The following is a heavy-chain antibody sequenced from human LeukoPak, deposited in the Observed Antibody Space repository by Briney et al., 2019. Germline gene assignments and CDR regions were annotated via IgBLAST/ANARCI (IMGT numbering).Heavy chain of an antibody. V-gene: IGHV3-21*01. J-gene: IGHJ6*03. D-gene: IGHD5-24*01. CDR1: GFTFSSYS. CDR2: ISSSSSYI. CDR3: ARDWGDGYNYYYYHYMDV. Sequence: GGSLRLSCAASGFTFSSYSMTWVRQAPGKGLEWVSSISSSSSYIYYADSVKGRFTISRDNAKNSLYLQMNSLRAEDTAVYYCARDWGDGYNYYYYHYMDVWGKGTTVTVSS.